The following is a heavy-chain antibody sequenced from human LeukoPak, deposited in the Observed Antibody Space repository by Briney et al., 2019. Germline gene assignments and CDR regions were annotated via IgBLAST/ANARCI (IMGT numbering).Heavy chain of an antibody. CDR2: ISYDGSNK. CDR3: ARGGLGRFFDY. J-gene: IGHJ4*02. CDR1: RFTFRNYP. Sequence: GGSLRLSCAASRFTFRNYPMHWVRQAPGKGLEWVAVISYDGSNKYYADSVKGRFTISRDNSKNTLYLQMNSLRAEDTAVYYCARGGLGRFFDYWGQGTLVTVSS. V-gene: IGHV3-30-3*01. D-gene: IGHD7-27*01.